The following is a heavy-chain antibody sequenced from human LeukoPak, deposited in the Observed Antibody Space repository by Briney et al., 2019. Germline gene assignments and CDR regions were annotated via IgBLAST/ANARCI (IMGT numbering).Heavy chain of an antibody. CDR1: GFTFSSYA. V-gene: IGHV3-53*01. D-gene: IGHD3-10*01. J-gene: IGHJ4*02. CDR3: ARVITMVRGDIDYFDY. Sequence: PGGSLRLSCAASGFTFSSYAMSWVRQAPGRGLEWVSIIYSDGSTYYSDSVKGQFTISRDNSKNTLYLQMNSVRAEDTAVYYCARVITMVRGDIDYFDYWGQGTMVTVSS. CDR2: IYSDGST.